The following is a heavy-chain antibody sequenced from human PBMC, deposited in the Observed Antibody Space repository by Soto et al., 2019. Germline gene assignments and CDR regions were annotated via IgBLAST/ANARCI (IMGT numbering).Heavy chain of an antibody. D-gene: IGHD6-6*01. CDR1: GGSVRSGSYY. Sequence: SETLSLTCSVSGGSVRSGSYYWTWIRQPPGKGLEWIGYIYQSGTTNYNASLKSRVTISVDTSKNQLSLKLSSATAADTAVYYCARSMYSTSAQLYYGMDVWGQGTTVTAP. V-gene: IGHV4-61*01. CDR3: ARSMYSTSAQLYYGMDV. CDR2: IYQSGTT. J-gene: IGHJ6*02.